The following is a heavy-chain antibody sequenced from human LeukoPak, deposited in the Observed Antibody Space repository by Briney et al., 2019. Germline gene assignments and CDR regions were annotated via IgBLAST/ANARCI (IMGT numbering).Heavy chain of an antibody. CDR3: ARWVRGVTDYYFDY. CDR2: IYYSGST. CDR1: GGSISSYY. D-gene: IGHD3-10*01. J-gene: IGHJ4*02. V-gene: IGHV4-59*01. Sequence: TSETLSLTCTVSGGSISSYYWSWIRQPPGKGLEWIGYIYYSGSTNYNPSLKSRVTISVDTSKNQFPLKLSSVTAADTAVYYCARWVRGVTDYYFDYWGQGTLVTVSS.